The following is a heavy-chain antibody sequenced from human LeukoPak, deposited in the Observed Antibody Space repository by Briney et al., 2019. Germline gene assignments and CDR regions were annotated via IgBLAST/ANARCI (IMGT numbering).Heavy chain of an antibody. CDR1: GCTFSGYW. J-gene: IGHJ4*02. CDR3: ARGGSYSFDY. D-gene: IGHD1-26*01. V-gene: IGHV3-74*01. Sequence: GGSLRLSCAASGCTFSGYWMHWVRQDPGKGLVWVSRINSDGSSTSYADSVKGRFTISRDYAKNTLYLQMNSLRAEDTAVYYCARGGSYSFDYWGQGTLVTVSS. CDR2: INSDGSST.